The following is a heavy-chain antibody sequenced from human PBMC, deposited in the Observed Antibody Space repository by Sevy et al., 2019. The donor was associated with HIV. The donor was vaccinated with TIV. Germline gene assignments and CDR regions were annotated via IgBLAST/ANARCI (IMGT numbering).Heavy chain of an antibody. D-gene: IGHD1-1*01. Sequence: GGSLRLSCAASGFTFSSYWMSWVRQAPGKGLEWVANIKQDGSEKYYVDSVKGRFTISRDNAKNSLYLQMNSLRAEDTAVYYCARDSLYNWNDGVSWWFDPWGQGTLVTVSS. CDR1: GFTFSSYW. V-gene: IGHV3-7*01. CDR3: ARDSLYNWNDGVSWWFDP. J-gene: IGHJ5*02. CDR2: IKQDGSEK.